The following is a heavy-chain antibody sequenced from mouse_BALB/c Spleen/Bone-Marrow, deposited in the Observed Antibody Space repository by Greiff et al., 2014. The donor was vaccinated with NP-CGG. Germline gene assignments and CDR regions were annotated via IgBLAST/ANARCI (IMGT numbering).Heavy chain of an antibody. Sequence: QVQLKESGAELARPGASVKMSCKASGYTFTSYTMHWVKQRPGQGLEWIGYINPSSGYTSYNQKFKDKATLTADKSSSTAYMQLSSLTSEDSAVYYCARDWTIPFAYWGQGTLVTVPA. V-gene: IGHV1-4*01. J-gene: IGHJ3*01. CDR3: ARDWTIPFAY. CDR1: GYTFTSYT. D-gene: IGHD1-1*02. CDR2: INPSSGYT.